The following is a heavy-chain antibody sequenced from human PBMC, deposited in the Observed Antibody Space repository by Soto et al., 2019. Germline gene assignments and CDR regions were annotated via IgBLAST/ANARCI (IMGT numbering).Heavy chain of an antibody. CDR3: AREGYSGYDYMGFDY. D-gene: IGHD5-12*01. Sequence: VQLVESGGGLIQPGGSLRLSCAASGFTVSSNYMSWVRQTPGKGLEWVSVIYSGGNTYYADSVKGRFTISRDNSKNTLYLQMNSLRAEDTAVYYCAREGYSGYDYMGFDYWGQGTLVTVSS. J-gene: IGHJ4*02. CDR1: GFTVSSNY. V-gene: IGHV3-53*01. CDR2: IYSGGNT.